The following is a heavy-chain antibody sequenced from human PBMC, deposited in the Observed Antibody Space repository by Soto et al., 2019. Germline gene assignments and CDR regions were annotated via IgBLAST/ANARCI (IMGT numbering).Heavy chain of an antibody. CDR2: IIPILGIA. J-gene: IGHJ3*02. CDR1: GGTFSSYT. CDR3: ASAFGQQLVSGRAFDI. V-gene: IGHV1-69*02. Sequence: QVQLVQSGAEVKKPGSSVKVSCKASGGTFSSYTISWVRQAPGQGLEWMGRIIPILGIANYAQKFQGRVTITADKSTSTAYMELSSLRSEDTAVYYCASAFGQQLVSGRAFDIWGQGTMVTVSS. D-gene: IGHD6-13*01.